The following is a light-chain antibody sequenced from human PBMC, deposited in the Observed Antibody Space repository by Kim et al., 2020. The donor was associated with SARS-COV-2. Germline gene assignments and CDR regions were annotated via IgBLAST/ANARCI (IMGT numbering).Light chain of an antibody. CDR1: SSDVGGYNY. Sequence: GQSVTLSCTVTSSDVGGYNYVSWYQQHPGKAPKLMIYEVSKRPSGVPDRFSGSKSGNTASLTVSGLQAEDEADYYCSSYAGSNNLVFGGGTQLTVL. CDR3: SSYAGSNNLV. V-gene: IGLV2-8*01. CDR2: EVS. J-gene: IGLJ2*01.